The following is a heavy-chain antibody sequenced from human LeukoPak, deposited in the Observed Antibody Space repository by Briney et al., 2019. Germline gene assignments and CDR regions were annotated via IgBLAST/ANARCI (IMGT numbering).Heavy chain of an antibody. CDR1: GYTFTSYG. D-gene: IGHD4-17*01. V-gene: IGHV1-18*01. CDR3: ARDGNDYGDYSYYYGMDV. Sequence: ASVKVSCKASGYTFTSYGISWVRQAPGQGLEWMGWISAYNGNTNYAQKLQGRVTMTTDTSTSTAYMELRSLRSDDTAVYYWARDGNDYGDYSYYYGMDVWGQGTTVTVSS. CDR2: ISAYNGNT. J-gene: IGHJ6*02.